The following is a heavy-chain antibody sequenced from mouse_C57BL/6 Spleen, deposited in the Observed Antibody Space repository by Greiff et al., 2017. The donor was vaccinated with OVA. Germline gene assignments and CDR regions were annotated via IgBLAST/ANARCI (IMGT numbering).Heavy chain of an antibody. CDR2: IYPRSGNT. V-gene: IGHV1-81*01. Sequence: QVQLQQSGAELARPGASVKLSCKASGYTFTSSGISWVKQRTGQGLEWIGEIYPRSGNTYYNEKFKGKATLTADKSSSTAYMELRSLTSEDSAVYVCAREEDDGDNPFDYWGQGTTLTVSS. J-gene: IGHJ2*01. CDR1: GYTFTSSG. D-gene: IGHD2-3*01. CDR3: AREEDDGDNPFDY.